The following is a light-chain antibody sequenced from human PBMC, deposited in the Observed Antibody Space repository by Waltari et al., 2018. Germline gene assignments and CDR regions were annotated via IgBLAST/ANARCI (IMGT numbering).Light chain of an antibody. Sequence: QCVPTQQPSWSGTPGQRATISCSGSGSNIRSNYVYWYQPLPGTAPKLLIYRNHRRASAAPARFSGSKSGTSASLAISGLRSEDEADYYCAAWDDSLSAVVFGRGTKLTVL. CDR3: AAWDDSLSAVV. V-gene: IGLV1-47*01. CDR2: RNH. CDR1: GSNIRSNY. J-gene: IGLJ2*01.